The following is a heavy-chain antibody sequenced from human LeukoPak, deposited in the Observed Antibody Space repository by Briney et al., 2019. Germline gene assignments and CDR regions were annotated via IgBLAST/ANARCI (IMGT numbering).Heavy chain of an antibody. CDR1: GFTFSSYA. CDR2: ISYDGTNK. V-gene: IGHV3-30-3*01. CDR3: ARALNYDSSLDY. D-gene: IGHD3-22*01. J-gene: IGHJ4*02. Sequence: GRSLRLSCAASGFTFSSYAMHWVRQAPGKGLEWVAVISYDGTNKYYADSVKGRFTISRDNSKNTLYLQVNSLRAEDTAVYYCARALNYDSSLDYWGQGTLVTVSS.